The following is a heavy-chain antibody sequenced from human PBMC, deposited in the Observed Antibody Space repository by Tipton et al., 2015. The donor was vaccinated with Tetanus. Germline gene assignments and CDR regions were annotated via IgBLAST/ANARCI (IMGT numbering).Heavy chain of an antibody. J-gene: IGHJ4*02. Sequence: TLSLTCTVSGGSISTYYWSWIRQPPGKGLEWIGEINQSGSTNYNPSLKSRVSMSVDTSKNQFSLRLSSVTAADTAVYYCARVRRGATTDLDYWGQGTLVTVSS. V-gene: IGHV4-59*12. CDR3: ARVRRGATTDLDY. D-gene: IGHD5-12*01. CDR1: GGSISTYY. CDR2: INQSGST.